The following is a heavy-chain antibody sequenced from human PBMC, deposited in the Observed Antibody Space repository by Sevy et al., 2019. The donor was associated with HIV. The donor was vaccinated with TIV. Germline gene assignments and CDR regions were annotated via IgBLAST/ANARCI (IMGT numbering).Heavy chain of an antibody. V-gene: IGHV3-15*01. Sequence: GGSLRLPCAASGFIFSNSWMTWVRQAPGKGLEWVGHIKRKVDGETTHYAAPVKGRFTISRDDSKSILYLQMNSLKTEDTAVYYCFETFTEFDYWGQGTLVTVSS. CDR2: IKRKVDGETT. CDR1: GFIFSNSW. CDR3: FETFTEFDY. D-gene: IGHD3-16*01. J-gene: IGHJ4*02.